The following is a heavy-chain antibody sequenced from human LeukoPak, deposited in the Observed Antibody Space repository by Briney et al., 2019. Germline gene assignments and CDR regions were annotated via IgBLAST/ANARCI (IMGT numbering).Heavy chain of an antibody. V-gene: IGHV4-59*01. CDR2: IYYSGST. J-gene: IGHJ5*02. CDR3: ARGHYRGTYPLHWFDP. Sequence: SETLSLTCTVSGGSISSYYWSWIRQPPGKGLEWLGYIYYSGSTNYNPSLKSRVTISVDTSKNQFSLKLSSVTAADTAVYYCARGHYRGTYPLHWFDPWGQGTLVTVSS. D-gene: IGHD1-26*01. CDR1: GGSISSYY.